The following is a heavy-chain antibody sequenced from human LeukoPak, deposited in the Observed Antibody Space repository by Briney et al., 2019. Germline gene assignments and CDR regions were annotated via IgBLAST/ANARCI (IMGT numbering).Heavy chain of an antibody. CDR1: RFTFSTYP. D-gene: IGHD3-3*01. Sequence: GRSLRLSCAASRFTFSTYPMHWVRQAPGKGLEWVALISYDGTNKCYADSVRGRFTISRDNSKSSLYLQMNSLRPEDTAVYYCARGAGDDFWEDFYYYMDVWGKGTTVTVSS. J-gene: IGHJ6*03. CDR3: ARGAGDDFWEDFYYYMDV. V-gene: IGHV3-30*01. CDR2: ISYDGTNK.